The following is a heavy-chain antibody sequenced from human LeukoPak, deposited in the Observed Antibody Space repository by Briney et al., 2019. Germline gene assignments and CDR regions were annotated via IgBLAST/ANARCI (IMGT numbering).Heavy chain of an antibody. Sequence: GASVKVSCKASGYTFTSYDIHWVRQATGQGLEWMGWMNPNSGNTGYAQKFQGRVTITKNTSINTAYMELSSLRSEDTAVYYCARPGSGHLGEFDPWGQGTLVTVSS. D-gene: IGHD3-16*01. V-gene: IGHV1-8*03. CDR2: MNPNSGNT. CDR3: ARPGSGHLGEFDP. CDR1: GYTFTSYD. J-gene: IGHJ5*02.